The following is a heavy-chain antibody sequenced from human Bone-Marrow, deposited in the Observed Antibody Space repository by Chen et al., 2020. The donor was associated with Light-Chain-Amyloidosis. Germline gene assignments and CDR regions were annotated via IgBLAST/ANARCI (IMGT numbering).Heavy chain of an antibody. Sequence: EVQLVESGGGLVQPGESLRLSCAASGISFSNNWMSWVRQAPGKGLEWVANVQGDGRDKYYVASVKGRFTISRDNAKNSLYLQMNSLRAEDTAVYYCTTEYLGAYDYWGQGTLLTVSS. CDR3: TTEYLGAYDY. CDR2: VQGDGRDK. J-gene: IGHJ4*02. D-gene: IGHD3-16*01. V-gene: IGHV3-7*05. CDR1: GISFSNNW.